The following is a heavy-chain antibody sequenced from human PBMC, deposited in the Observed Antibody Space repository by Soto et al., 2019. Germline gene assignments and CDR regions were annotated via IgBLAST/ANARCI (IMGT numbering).Heavy chain of an antibody. CDR3: AGSYSSNGDWPIYFDN. CDR1: GGSIGSGGYS. J-gene: IGHJ4*02. V-gene: IGHV4-30-2*01. D-gene: IGHD6-13*01. CDR2: ICHSGSP. Sequence: PSETLSLTGAVSGGSIGSGGYSWSWIRQPPGKGLEWIGYICHSGSPYYNPSLKSLVTISVPRSKTQFSLKLTSVTAADTAVYYCAGSYSSNGDWPIYFDNWGQGTLVTVSS.